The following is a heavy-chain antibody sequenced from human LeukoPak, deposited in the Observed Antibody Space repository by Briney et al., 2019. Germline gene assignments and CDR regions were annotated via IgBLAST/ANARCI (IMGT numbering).Heavy chain of an antibody. V-gene: IGHV1-69*06. CDR1: GGIFSSYA. CDR3: ARDPVGLWFGEFDY. D-gene: IGHD3-10*01. Sequence: GASVKVSCKASGGIFSSYAISWVRQAPGQGLEWMGGIIPIFGTANYAQKFQARVTITADKSTSTAYMELSSLRSEDTAVYYCARDPVGLWFGEFDYWGQGTLVTVSS. CDR2: IIPIFGTA. J-gene: IGHJ4*02.